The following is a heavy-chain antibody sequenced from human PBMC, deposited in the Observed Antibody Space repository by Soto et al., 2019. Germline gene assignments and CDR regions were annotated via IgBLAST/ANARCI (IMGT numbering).Heavy chain of an antibody. CDR3: AKGALSSGWF. CDR2: ISGSGGSA. CDR1: GFTFSNYA. Sequence: LRLSCAASGFTFSNYAMSWVRQAPGKGLEWVSAISGSGGSAHYADSVKGRFTISRDNSKNTLYLQMNSLRAEDTAVYYCAKGALSSGWFWGQGTLVTVSS. D-gene: IGHD6-19*01. J-gene: IGHJ4*02. V-gene: IGHV3-23*01.